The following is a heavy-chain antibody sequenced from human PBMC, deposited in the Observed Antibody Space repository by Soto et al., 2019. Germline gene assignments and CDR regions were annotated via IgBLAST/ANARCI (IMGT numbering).Heavy chain of an antibody. CDR3: ARSIAARLNWFDP. Sequence: EVQLVESGGGLVQPGGSLRLSCAASGFTFSSYWMSWVRQAPGKGLEWVANIKQDGSEKYYVDSVQGRFTISRDNAQNSLYLQMNSLRAEDTAVYYCARSIAARLNWFDPWGQGALVTVSS. CDR1: GFTFSSYW. J-gene: IGHJ5*02. V-gene: IGHV3-7*01. CDR2: IKQDGSEK. D-gene: IGHD6-6*01.